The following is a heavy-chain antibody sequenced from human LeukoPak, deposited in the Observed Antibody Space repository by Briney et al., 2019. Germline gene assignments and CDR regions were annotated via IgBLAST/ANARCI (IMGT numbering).Heavy chain of an antibody. CDR1: GFTFSRYD. Sequence: GGSLRLSCAASGFTFSRYDMHWVRQATGKGLEWVSATGTVGDTYYADSVKGRFTVSRDNGKNSFYLQMDSLTAGDTAVYYCARAPTGWLYRMDYWGQGTLVTVSS. V-gene: IGHV3-13*04. CDR2: TGTVGDT. J-gene: IGHJ4*02. D-gene: IGHD2-2*02. CDR3: ARAPTGWLYRMDY.